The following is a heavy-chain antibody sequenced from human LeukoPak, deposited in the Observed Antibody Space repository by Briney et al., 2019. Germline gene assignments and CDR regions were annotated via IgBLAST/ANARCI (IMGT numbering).Heavy chain of an antibody. CDR2: ISSSSSYI. CDR1: GFTFSSYS. Sequence: GGSLRLSCAASGFTFSSYSMNWARQAPGKGLEWVSSISSSSSYIYYADSVKGRFTISRDNAKKSVYLKMNSLRGEDTALYYCARDYCGGDCYPFDYWGQGTLVTVSS. D-gene: IGHD2-21*02. V-gene: IGHV3-21*04. CDR3: ARDYCGGDCYPFDY. J-gene: IGHJ4*02.